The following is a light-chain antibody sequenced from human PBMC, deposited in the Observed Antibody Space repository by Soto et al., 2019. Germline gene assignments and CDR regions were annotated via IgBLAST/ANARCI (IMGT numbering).Light chain of an antibody. V-gene: IGKV1-5*03. CDR2: KAS. Sequence: DIQMTQSPSTLSASVGDRVTITCRASQSISSWLAWYQQKPGKAPKLLIYKASSLESGVPSRFSGSGSGTEFTLTISSLQPDDFATFYCQHYNSYPWTFGQGNKVESK. J-gene: IGKJ1*01. CDR3: QHYNSYPWT. CDR1: QSISSW.